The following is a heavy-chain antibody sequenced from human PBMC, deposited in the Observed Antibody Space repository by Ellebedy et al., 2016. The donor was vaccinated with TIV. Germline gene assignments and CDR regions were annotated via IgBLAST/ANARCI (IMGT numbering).Heavy chain of an antibody. D-gene: IGHD4-11*01. V-gene: IGHV1-69*10. J-gene: IGHJ6*03. CDR2: SVPILGMA. CDR1: GGTFSNFA. CDR3: ARSRPTVTSANEYFYYYMDV. Sequence: AASVKVSCKASGGTFSNFAINWVRQAPGQGLEWMGGSVPILGMAHYAQKFQGRVTITADKSTSTAYMALNSLRSEDTAVYYCARSRPTVTSANEYFYYYMDVWGKGTTVSVSS.